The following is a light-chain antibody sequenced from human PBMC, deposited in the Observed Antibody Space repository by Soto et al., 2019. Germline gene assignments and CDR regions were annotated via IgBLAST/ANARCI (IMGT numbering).Light chain of an antibody. CDR2: ERS. V-gene: IGLV2-23*01. J-gene: IGLJ1*01. Sequence: QSALTQPASVSGSPGQSITISCTGTSSDIGNNNFLSWYQQHPGKVPKLLISERSQRPSGVSNRFSASKSGNTASLTISVLQSEDEADYYFCSYTDSRPYAFGTGTKLTLL. CDR1: SSDIGNNNF. CDR3: CSYTDSRPYA.